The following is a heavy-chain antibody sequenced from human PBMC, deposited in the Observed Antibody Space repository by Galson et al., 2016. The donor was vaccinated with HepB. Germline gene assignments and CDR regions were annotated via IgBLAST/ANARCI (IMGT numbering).Heavy chain of an antibody. J-gene: IGHJ5*02. CDR3: ARDGTGSRNWFDP. Sequence: SLRLSCAASGFTFSSYSMNWVRQAPGKGLEWVSYISIRSSAIYYADSVKGRFTISRDNAKNSLNLQMNSLRDEDTAVYYCARDGTGSRNWFDPWGQGTLVTVSS. CDR1: GFTFSSYS. CDR2: ISIRSSAI. V-gene: IGHV3-48*02. D-gene: IGHD1-1*01.